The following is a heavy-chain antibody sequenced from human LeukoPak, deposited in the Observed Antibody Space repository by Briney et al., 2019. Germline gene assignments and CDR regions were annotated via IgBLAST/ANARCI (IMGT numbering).Heavy chain of an antibody. CDR2: IYSSGST. D-gene: IGHD2-2*01. CDR1: SGSISNYY. J-gene: IGHJ4*02. V-gene: IGHV4-59*01. CDR3: ARAYCSSTSCYPHFDY. Sequence: SETLSLTCTVSSGSISNYYWSWIRQPPGKGLEWIGYIYSSGSTNYNPSLKSRVTISVDTSKNQFSLKLSSVTAADTAVCYCARAYCSSTSCYPHFDYWGQGTLVTVSS.